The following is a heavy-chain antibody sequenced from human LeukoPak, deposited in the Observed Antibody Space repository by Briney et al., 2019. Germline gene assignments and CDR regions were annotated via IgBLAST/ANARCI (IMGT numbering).Heavy chain of an antibody. CDR2: IYYSGST. V-gene: IGHV4-39*01. Sequence: PSETLSLTCTVSSDSIYSSNYYWGWIRQPPGKGLEWIGSIYYSGSTYYNSSLKSRVTISVDTTKNQFSLKLSSLTAADTAVYYCARAAYCGGDCYLFDYWGQGTLVTVFS. D-gene: IGHD2-21*02. CDR3: ARAAYCGGDCYLFDY. J-gene: IGHJ4*02. CDR1: SDSIYSSNYY.